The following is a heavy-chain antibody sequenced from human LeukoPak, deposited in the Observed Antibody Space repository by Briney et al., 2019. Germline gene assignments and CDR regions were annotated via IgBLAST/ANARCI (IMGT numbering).Heavy chain of an antibody. CDR2: IKQDGNEI. J-gene: IGHJ4*02. V-gene: IGHV3-7*05. D-gene: IGHD6-19*01. CDR3: ARHWWDSSGSYHFDY. CDR1: GFTFSRYW. Sequence: GGSLRLSCAASGFTFSRYWMSWVRQAPGKGLEWVANIKQDGNEIYYLASVKGRFTVSRDNAKNSLSLQMNSLRADDTAVYYCARHWWDSSGSYHFDYWGQGTLVTVSS.